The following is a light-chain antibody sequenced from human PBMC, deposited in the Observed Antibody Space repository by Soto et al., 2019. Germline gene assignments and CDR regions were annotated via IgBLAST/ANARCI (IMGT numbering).Light chain of an antibody. CDR2: DAS. V-gene: IGKV3-11*01. J-gene: IGKJ4*01. CDR3: QQRSSWPLLT. CDR1: LSVSNS. Sequence: EIVLTQSPATLSLSPGERATLSCRASLSVSNSLAWFQQKPGQAPRLLIYDASNRATGIPARFSGSGSGTDFTLTISSLEPEDFAVYYCQQRSSWPLLTFGGGTKVEI.